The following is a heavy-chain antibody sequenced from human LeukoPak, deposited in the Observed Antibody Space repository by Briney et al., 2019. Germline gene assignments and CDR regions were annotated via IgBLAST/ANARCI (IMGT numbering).Heavy chain of an antibody. CDR3: AGAWEWNDGAGAFAY. J-gene: IGHJ3*01. Sequence: SETLSLTCTVSSGSVTNFYWSWIRQSPGNGLEWLGHISYSGAPQYSPSFKSRVDISLDTSKKYVSLNLGSVTAADTAVYYCAGAWEWNDGAGAFAYWGQGTMVTVSS. CDR1: SGSVTNFY. D-gene: IGHD1-1*01. V-gene: IGHV4-59*02. CDR2: ISYSGAP.